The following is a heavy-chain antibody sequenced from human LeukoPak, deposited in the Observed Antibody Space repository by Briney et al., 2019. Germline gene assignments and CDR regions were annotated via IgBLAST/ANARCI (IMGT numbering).Heavy chain of an antibody. CDR1: GFTFGDYA. CDR3: TGVVMDWYYFDY. J-gene: IGHJ4*02. V-gene: IGHV3-49*04. D-gene: IGHD3/OR15-3a*01. CDR2: IRSKAYGGTT. Sequence: GGSLRLSCTASGFTFGDYAMSWVRQAPGKGLEWVGFIRSKAYGGTTEYAASVKGRFTISRDDSKSIAYLQMNSLKTEDTAVYYCTGVVMDWYYFDYWGQGTLVTVSS.